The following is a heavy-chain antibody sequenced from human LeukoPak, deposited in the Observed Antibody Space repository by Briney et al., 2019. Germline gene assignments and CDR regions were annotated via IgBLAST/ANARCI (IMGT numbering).Heavy chain of an antibody. CDR2: IKQDGSEK. CDR1: GFTFSSYA. V-gene: IGHV3-7*01. CDR3: ARDRGIAAAGTRFDY. J-gene: IGHJ4*02. D-gene: IGHD6-13*01. Sequence: GGSLRLSCAASGFTFSSYAMTWVRQAPGKGLEWVANIKQDGSEKYYVDSVEGRFTISRDNAKNSLYLQMNSLRAEDTAVYYCARDRGIAAAGTRFDYWGQGTLVTVSS.